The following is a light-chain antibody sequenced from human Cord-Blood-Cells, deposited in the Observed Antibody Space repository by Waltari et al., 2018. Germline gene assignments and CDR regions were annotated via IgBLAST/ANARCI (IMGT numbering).Light chain of an antibody. CDR2: GAS. Sequence: EIVITQSPPTLSVSPGERAIPSCRASQSVSSNLAWYQQKPGQAPRLLIYGASTRATGIPARFSGSGSGTEFTLTISSLQSEDFAVYYCQQYNNWPRTFGQGTKVEIK. J-gene: IGKJ1*01. CDR1: QSVSSN. V-gene: IGKV3-15*01. CDR3: QQYNNWPRT.